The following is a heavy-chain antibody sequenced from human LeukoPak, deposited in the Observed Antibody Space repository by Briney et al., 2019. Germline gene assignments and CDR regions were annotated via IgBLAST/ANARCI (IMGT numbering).Heavy chain of an antibody. V-gene: IGHV3-48*01. J-gene: IGHJ4*02. CDR1: GFTFSSFS. CDR3: VRGTAAAVLGY. CDR2: ISGDTSTI. Sequence: EGSLRLSCAASGFTFSSFSMNWVRQAPGKGLELVSYISGDTSTIYYADCVKGRFTISIDDAKSSLYLQRSSLRAEDTAVYYWVRGTAAAVLGYWGQGTLVTVSS. D-gene: IGHD6-13*01.